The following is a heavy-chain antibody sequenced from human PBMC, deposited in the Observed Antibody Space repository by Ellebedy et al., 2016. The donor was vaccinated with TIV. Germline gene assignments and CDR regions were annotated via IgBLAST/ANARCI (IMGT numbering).Heavy chain of an antibody. D-gene: IGHD5-18*01. CDR2: ISGTGGSA. V-gene: IGHV3-23*01. CDR1: GFTFSSYA. J-gene: IGHJ4*02. Sequence: GESLKISCAASGFTFSSYAMSWVRQAPGKGLEWVSIISGTGGSANYADSVKGRFTISRDNSKNTLYLQMNSLRADDTAVYYCAKAPSAAMGPIDYWGQGTLLAVSS. CDR3: AKAPSAAMGPIDY.